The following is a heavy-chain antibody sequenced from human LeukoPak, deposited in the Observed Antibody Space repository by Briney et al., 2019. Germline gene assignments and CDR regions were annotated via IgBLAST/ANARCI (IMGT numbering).Heavy chain of an antibody. CDR3: ARDNGVVHGVYYMDV. D-gene: IGHD3-3*01. V-gene: IGHV3-7*01. CDR1: ESTFSNYW. J-gene: IGHJ6*03. Sequence: AGGSLRLSCAASESTFSNYWMTWLRQAPGRRLELVADIKQDGIEKLYVKSVRGRITISRDNSKMSLFLQMNSLRAEDTAVYYCARDNGVVHGVYYMDVWGKGTTVTVS. CDR2: IKQDGIEK.